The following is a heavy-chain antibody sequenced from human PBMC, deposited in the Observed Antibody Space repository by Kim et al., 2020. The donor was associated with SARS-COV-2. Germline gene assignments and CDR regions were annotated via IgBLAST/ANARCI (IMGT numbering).Heavy chain of an antibody. D-gene: IGHD2-8*02. V-gene: IGHV4-4*07. CDR1: TNSISSYY. J-gene: IGHJ4*02. CDR3: ARLNPLSPYWYLDH. Sequence: SETLSLTCTVSTNSISSYYWTWFRQPAGKGLEWIGRVFSSGTTDYNPSLGSRVTVSLDTSRKQFSLKLTSVTAADTAVYYCARLNPLSPYWYLDHWGQG. CDR2: VFSSGTT.